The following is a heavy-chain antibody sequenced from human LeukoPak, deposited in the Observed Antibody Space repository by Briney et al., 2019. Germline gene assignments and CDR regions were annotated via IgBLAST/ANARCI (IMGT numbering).Heavy chain of an antibody. Sequence: PGGSLRLSCAASGFTFSSYAMTWVRQAPGKGLEWVSAIASGGGTTYYADSVKGRFTISGDNSKNTLYLQMNSLRAEDTAVYYCAKSGKARIAVAGADYWGQGTPVTVSS. D-gene: IGHD6-19*01. CDR2: IASGGGTT. CDR1: GFTFSSYA. V-gene: IGHV3-23*01. CDR3: AKSGKARIAVAGADY. J-gene: IGHJ4*02.